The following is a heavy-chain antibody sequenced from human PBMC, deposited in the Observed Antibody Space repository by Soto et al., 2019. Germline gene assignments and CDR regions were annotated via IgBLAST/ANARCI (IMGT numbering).Heavy chain of an antibody. CDR2: IWYDGSNK. J-gene: IGHJ4*02. CDR1: GFIFSTYG. Sequence: QVPLVESGGGVVQPGRSLRLSCAASGFIFSTYGMHWVRQTPGKGPEWVAVIWYDGSNKYYADSVRGRFTISRDNSKNMLYLQMNRLRVEDTAMYYCARAVGPFAYWSQGTLVTVSS. CDR3: ARAVGPFAY. V-gene: IGHV3-33*01. D-gene: IGHD1-26*01.